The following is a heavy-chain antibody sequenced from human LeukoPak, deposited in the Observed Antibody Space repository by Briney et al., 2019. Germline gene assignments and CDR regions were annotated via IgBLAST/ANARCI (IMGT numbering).Heavy chain of an antibody. Sequence: PSETLSLTCTVSGGSISSSSYSWGWIRQPPGKGLEWIGSVSHSGSINYDPSLKNRVTISVDTSKNQFSLKLSSVAAADTAVYYCWAIVTTIKLDFWGQGTLVTVSS. J-gene: IGHJ4*02. V-gene: IGHV4-39*01. CDR3: WAIVTTIKLDF. CDR2: VSHSGSI. CDR1: GGSISSSSYS. D-gene: IGHD5-12*01.